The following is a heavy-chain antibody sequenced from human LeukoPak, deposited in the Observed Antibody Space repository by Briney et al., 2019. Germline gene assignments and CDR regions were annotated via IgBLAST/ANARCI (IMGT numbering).Heavy chain of an antibody. CDR2: INTNTGNP. CDR1: GYTFTNCP. J-gene: IGHJ4*02. V-gene: IGHV7-4-1*02. D-gene: IGHD6-19*01. Sequence: GASVKVSCKASGYTFTNCPIIWVRQAPGQGLEWMASINTNTGNPTYAQGFTGRFVFSLDTSVSTAYLQITSLKAEDSVVYYCARGGYSRGQGSPFDYWGQGTLVTVSS. CDR3: ARGGYSRGQGSPFDY.